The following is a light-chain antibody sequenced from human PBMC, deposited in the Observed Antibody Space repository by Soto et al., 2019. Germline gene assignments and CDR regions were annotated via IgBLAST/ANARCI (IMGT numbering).Light chain of an antibody. V-gene: IGKV1-39*01. CDR1: QNINFY. Sequence: DIQMTQSPSSLSASVGDRVTITCRASQNINFYLNWFQQKPGKAPKVLIYAASSLQVGVPSRFSGSGSGTDFTLTISSLQPEDFATYFCQQSYNTPTFGGGPKVDIK. J-gene: IGKJ4*01. CDR3: QQSYNTPT. CDR2: AAS.